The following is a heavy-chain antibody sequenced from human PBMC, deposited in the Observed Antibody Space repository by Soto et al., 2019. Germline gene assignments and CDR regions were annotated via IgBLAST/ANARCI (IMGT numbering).Heavy chain of an antibody. D-gene: IGHD5-12*01. J-gene: IGHJ6*02. CDR2: ISWNSGSI. CDR1: GFTFDDYA. V-gene: IGHV3-9*01. Sequence: GGSLRFSCAASGFTFDDYAMHWVRQAPGKGLEWVSGISWNSGSIGYADSVKGRFTISRDNAKNSLYLQMNSLRAEDTALYYCAKDSGYAPGYYYGMDVWGQGTTVTVSS. CDR3: AKDSGYAPGYYYGMDV.